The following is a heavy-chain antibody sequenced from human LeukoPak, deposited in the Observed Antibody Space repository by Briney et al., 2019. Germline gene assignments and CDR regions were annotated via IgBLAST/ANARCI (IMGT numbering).Heavy chain of an antibody. CDR2: ISPRGNT. J-gene: IGHJ4*01. CDR3: ARRAYSDLYFDY. V-gene: IGHV4-38-2*01. Sequence: SDTLSLTRALSCHSITSGYYWGSIRQPPGKGLEWIGSISPRGNTYYTPSLKGRIPISVDTSKNQFSLKLSSVTAADTAFYYCARRAYSDLYFDYWGQGGLVTVSS. D-gene: IGHD4-11*01. CDR1: CHSITSGYY.